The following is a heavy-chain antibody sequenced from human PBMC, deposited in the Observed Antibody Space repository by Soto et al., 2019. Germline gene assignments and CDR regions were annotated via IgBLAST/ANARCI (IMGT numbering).Heavy chain of an antibody. D-gene: IGHD3-9*01. CDR3: ATFPDYDILTGYYRDAFDI. CDR2: IYYSGST. J-gene: IGHJ3*02. V-gene: IGHV4-59*08. CDR1: GGSISSYY. Sequence: TSETLSLTCTVSGGSISSYYWSWIRQPPGKGLEWIGYIYYSGSTNYNPSLKSRVTISVDTSKNQFSLKLSSVTAADTAVYYCATFPDYDILTGYYRDAFDIWGQGTMVT.